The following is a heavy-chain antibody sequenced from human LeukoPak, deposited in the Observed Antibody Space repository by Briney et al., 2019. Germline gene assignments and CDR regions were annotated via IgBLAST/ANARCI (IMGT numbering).Heavy chain of an antibody. Sequence: SETLSLTCTVSGGSISSYYWSWIRQPPGKGLEWIGYIYYSGSTNYNPSLKSRVTISVDRSKNQMSLKLSSVTAADTAVYYCARGLWSGYLDYWGQGTLVTVSS. J-gene: IGHJ4*02. V-gene: IGHV4-59*08. CDR1: GGSISSYY. D-gene: IGHD3-3*01. CDR3: ARGLWSGYLDY. CDR2: IYYSGST.